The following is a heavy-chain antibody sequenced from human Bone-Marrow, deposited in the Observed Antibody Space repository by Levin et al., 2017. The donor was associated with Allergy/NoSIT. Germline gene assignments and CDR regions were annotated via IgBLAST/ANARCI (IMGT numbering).Heavy chain of an antibody. V-gene: IGHV1-18*01. Sequence: ASVKVSCKASGYTFTSYGISWVRQAPGQGLEWMGWISAYNGNTNYAQKLQGRVTMTTDTSTSTAYMELRSLRSDDTAVYYCARDPSSGWYNYYYYGMDGWGQGTTVTVSS. CDR3: ARDPSSGWYNYYYYGMDG. D-gene: IGHD6-19*01. J-gene: IGHJ6*02. CDR2: ISAYNGNT. CDR1: GYTFTSYG.